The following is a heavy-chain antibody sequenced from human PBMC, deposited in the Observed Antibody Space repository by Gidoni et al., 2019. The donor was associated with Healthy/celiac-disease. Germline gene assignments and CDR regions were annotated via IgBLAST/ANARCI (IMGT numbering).Heavy chain of an antibody. CDR3: ARVPIPIYYYSSGPGGWFDP. Sequence: QVQQVQAGAEVTQPGASVQGSCKASGYTFTGYYMHWVRQAPGQGLEWMGWINPTSGVTNDAQKFQGWVTMTRDTSISTAYMELSRLRSDVTAVYYCARVPIPIYYYSSGPGGWFDPWGQGTLVTVSS. D-gene: IGHD3-22*01. CDR2: INPTSGVT. V-gene: IGHV1-2*04. CDR1: GYTFTGYY. J-gene: IGHJ5*02.